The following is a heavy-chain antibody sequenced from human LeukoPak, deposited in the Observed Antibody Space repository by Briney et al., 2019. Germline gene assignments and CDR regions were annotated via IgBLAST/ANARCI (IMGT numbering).Heavy chain of an antibody. J-gene: IGHJ4*02. CDR3: ARDMEMATIFDY. D-gene: IGHD5-24*01. CDR1: GYTFTSYY. CDR2: INPSGGST. Sequence: AASVKVSCKASGYTFTSYYMHWVREAPGQGLEWMGIINPSGGSTSYAQKFQGRVTMTRDTSTSTVYMELSSLRSEDTAVYYCARDMEMATIFDYWGQGTLVTVSS. V-gene: IGHV1-46*01.